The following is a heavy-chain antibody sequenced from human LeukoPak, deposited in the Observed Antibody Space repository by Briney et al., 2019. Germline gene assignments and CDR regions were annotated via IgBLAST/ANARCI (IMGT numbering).Heavy chain of an antibody. CDR1: GFTFSSYW. CDR2: INSDGSST. J-gene: IGHJ4*02. CDR3: ASSPYQKGY. V-gene: IGHV3-74*01. Sequence: GGSLRLSCAASGFTFSSYWMHWVRQAPGKGLVWVSRINSDGSSTNYADSVKGRFTISGDNAKNTLYLQMNSLRAEDTAVYYCASSPYQKGYWGQGTLVTVSS.